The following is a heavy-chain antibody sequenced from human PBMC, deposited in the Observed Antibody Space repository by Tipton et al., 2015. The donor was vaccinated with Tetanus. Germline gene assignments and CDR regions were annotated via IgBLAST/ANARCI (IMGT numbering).Heavy chain of an antibody. D-gene: IGHD1-20*01. Sequence: LRLSCIVSGDAISTNSYFWGWIRQPPGKGLEWVGTITYSGSTYYNPSLQSRVTVSADTSKNQFSLRLTSVTAADSAFYYCARRRYTWNRGGFDLWGRGTLVTVSS. CDR2: ITYSGST. J-gene: IGHJ4*02. CDR1: GDAISTNSYF. V-gene: IGHV4-39*01. CDR3: ARRRYTWNRGGFDL.